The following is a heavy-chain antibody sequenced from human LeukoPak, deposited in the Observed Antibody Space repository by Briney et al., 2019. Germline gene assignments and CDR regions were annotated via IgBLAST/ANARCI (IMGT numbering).Heavy chain of an antibody. D-gene: IGHD6-19*01. Sequence: ASVKVSCKVSGYTLTELPMHWVRQAPGKGLEWMGGFDPEDAKRIYAQNFQGRITMTEDTSTDTAYMELSSLRSEDTAVYYCATGPGYSSGWYVWGISGYWGQGTPVTVSS. V-gene: IGHV1-24*01. CDR1: GYTLTELP. CDR2: FDPEDAKR. J-gene: IGHJ4*02. CDR3: ATGPGYSSGWYVWGISGY.